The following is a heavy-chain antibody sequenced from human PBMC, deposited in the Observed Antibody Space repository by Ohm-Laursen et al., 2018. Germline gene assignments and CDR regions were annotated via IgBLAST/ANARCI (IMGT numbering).Heavy chain of an antibody. CDR3: AKDLFPYRMAAAGGNYFNGMDV. D-gene: IGHD6-13*01. CDR2: ININGAMT. Sequence: SLRLSCTASGFTFSTYGMSWVRQAPGKGLEWVSGININGAMTHYADSVNGRFTMSRDNSKNTLYLQMNSLRVEDTAVYHCAKDLFPYRMAAAGGNYFNGMDVWGQGTTVTVSS. CDR1: GFTFSTYG. J-gene: IGHJ6*02. V-gene: IGHV3-23*01.